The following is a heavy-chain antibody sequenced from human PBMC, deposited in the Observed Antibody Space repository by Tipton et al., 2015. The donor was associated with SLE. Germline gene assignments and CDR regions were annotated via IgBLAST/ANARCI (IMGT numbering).Heavy chain of an antibody. CDR1: GFTFSCYS. CDR3: ARGENAGSSWCNFDS. J-gene: IGHJ4*02. Sequence: SLRLSCAASGFTFSCYSMNWVRQAPGKGLEWVSSISSSSSYIYYGNPVKGRFTISRDNAKNSLYLQMNSLRAEDTAVYYCARGENAGSSWCNFDSWGQGTLVTVSS. D-gene: IGHD6-13*01. CDR2: ISSSSSYI. V-gene: IGHV3-21*01.